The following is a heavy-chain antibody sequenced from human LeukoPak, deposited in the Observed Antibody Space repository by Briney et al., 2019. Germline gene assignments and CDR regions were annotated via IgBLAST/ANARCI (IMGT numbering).Heavy chain of an antibody. CDR2: TYYSGKT. Sequence: SETLSLTCTVSGGSISSYYWSWIRQLPGKGLEWIGYTYYSGKTNYNPSLKRRVTMSVDTSKSAFSLNLISVTAADTAVYYCARGGNGFDPWGQGTLVTVSS. J-gene: IGHJ5*02. CDR3: ARGGNGFDP. CDR1: GGSISSYY. V-gene: IGHV4-59*01. D-gene: IGHD3-16*01.